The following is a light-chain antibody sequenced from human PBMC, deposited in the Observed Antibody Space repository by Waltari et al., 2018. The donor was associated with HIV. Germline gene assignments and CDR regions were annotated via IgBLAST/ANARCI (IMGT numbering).Light chain of an antibody. V-gene: IGKV3-15*01. CDR3: QQYNNWPLT. Sequence: EIVMAQSPVTLSVSQGERATLSCRASQSIRSNLAWYQQKPGQAPRLLIYGASTRATGIPARFSGSGSGTEFTLTISSLQSEDFAVYYCQQYNNWPLTFGGGTKVEIK. CDR1: QSIRSN. CDR2: GAS. J-gene: IGKJ4*01.